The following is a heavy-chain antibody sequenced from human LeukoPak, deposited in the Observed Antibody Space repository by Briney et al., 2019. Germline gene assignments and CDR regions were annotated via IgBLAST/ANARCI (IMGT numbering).Heavy chain of an antibody. V-gene: IGHV3-30*04. J-gene: IGHJ4*02. CDR3: ARDGPIWFGESYYFDY. CDR2: ISYDGSNK. CDR1: GFIFSSYA. D-gene: IGHD3-10*01. Sequence: GGSLRLSCSASGFIFSSYAMHWVRQAPGKGLEWVAVISYDGSNKYYADSVKGRFTISRDNSKNTLYLQMNSLRAEDTAVCYCARDGPIWFGESYYFDYWGQGTLVTVSS.